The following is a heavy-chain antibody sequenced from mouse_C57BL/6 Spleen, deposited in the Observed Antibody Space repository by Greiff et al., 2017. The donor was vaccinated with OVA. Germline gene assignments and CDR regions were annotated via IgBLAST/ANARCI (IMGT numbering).Heavy chain of an antibody. Sequence: EVQLQQSGPELVKPGASVKISCKASGYTFTDYYMNWVKQSHGKSLEWIGDINPNNGGTSYNQKFKGKATLTVDKSSSTAYMELRSLPSEDSAGYYCARSYYFDYRGKGATLTVAT. CDR3: ARSYYFDY. CDR1: GYTFTDYY. J-gene: IGHJ2*01. V-gene: IGHV1-26*01. CDR2: INPNNGGT.